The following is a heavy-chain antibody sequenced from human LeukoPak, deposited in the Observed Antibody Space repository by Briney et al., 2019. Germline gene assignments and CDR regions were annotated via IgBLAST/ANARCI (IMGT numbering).Heavy chain of an antibody. CDR3: AGAIYYYDSSGYPLRYYGMDV. CDR1: GGSISSYY. CDR2: IYYSGST. J-gene: IGHJ6*02. V-gene: IGHV4-59*01. D-gene: IGHD3-22*01. Sequence: SETLSLTCTASGGSISSYYWSCIRQPPGKGLEWIGYIYYSGSTNYNPSLKSRVTISVDTSKNQFSLKLSSVTAADTAVYYCAGAIYYYDSSGYPLRYYGMDVWGQGTTVTVSS.